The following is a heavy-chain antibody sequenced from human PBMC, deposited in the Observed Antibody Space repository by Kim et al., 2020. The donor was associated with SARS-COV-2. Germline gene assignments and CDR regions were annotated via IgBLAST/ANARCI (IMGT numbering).Heavy chain of an antibody. CDR3: ARVLTSGRSYFDY. CDR2: ISSSSSYI. Sequence: GGSLRLSCAVSGFTFSSYSMNWVRQAPGKGLEWISSISSSSSYIYYADSVKGRFTISRDNARASLYLQMNSLRAEDTAVYYCARVLTSGRSYFDYWGHGT. D-gene: IGHD6-19*01. CDR1: GFTFSSYS. J-gene: IGHJ4*01. V-gene: IGHV3-21*04.